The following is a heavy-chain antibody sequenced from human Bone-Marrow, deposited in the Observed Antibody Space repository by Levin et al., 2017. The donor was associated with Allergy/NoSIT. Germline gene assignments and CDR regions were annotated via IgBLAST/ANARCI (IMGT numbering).Heavy chain of an antibody. Sequence: GGSLRLSCAASGFPVSSNYMSWVRLSPGKGLEWVAVIYAGGTIYHADSVGGRFIISRDNSKNTLYLELNSLRAEDTAIYYCARGGYCRTTTCFGDAFDIWGQGTMVTVSS. CDR1: GFPVSSNY. CDR2: IYAGGTI. V-gene: IGHV3-53*01. D-gene: IGHD2-2*01. J-gene: IGHJ3*02. CDR3: ARGGYCRTTTCFGDAFDI.